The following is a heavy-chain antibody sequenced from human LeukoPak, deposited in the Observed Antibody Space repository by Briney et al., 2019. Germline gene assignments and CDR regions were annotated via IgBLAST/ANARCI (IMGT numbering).Heavy chain of an antibody. CDR1: GXSFTIYC. J-gene: IGHJ3*02. V-gene: IGHV5-51*01. D-gene: IGHD1-26*01. CDR2: IYPGDSDT. Sequence: GESLKISFKASGXSFTIYCIGWVRQMPGKGLEWMGIIYPGDSDTRYSPSFQGQVTISADKSISTAYLQWSSLKASDTAMYYCARSIVGATTVDAFDIWGQGTMVTVSS. CDR3: ARSIVGATTVDAFDI.